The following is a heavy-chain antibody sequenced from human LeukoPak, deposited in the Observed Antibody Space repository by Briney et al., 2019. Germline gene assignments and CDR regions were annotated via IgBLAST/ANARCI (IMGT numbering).Heavy chain of an antibody. D-gene: IGHD3-10*01. CDR2: IYSTGST. CDR1: GGSISSGGYH. Sequence: SQTLSLTCTVSGGSISSGGYHWSWIRQHPGKGLEWIGYIYSTGSTYYNLSLKSRIIISVDTSKNQFSLKLSSVTAADTAVYYCAREGVMVRVFDYWGQGTLVTVSS. CDR3: AREGVMVRVFDY. V-gene: IGHV4-31*03. J-gene: IGHJ4*02.